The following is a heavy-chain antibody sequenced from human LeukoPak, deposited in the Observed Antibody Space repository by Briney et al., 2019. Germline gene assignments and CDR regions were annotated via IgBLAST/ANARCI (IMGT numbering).Heavy chain of an antibody. V-gene: IGHV1-18*01. CDR1: GYTFTSYV. J-gene: IGHJ4*02. CDR3: ARTTHYPNYYGSGSNFDY. D-gene: IGHD3-10*01. Sequence: GASVKVSCKASGYTFTSYVISWVRQAPGQGLEWMGWINAYHGNTNYAQKLQGRVTMTTDTSTSTAYMELRSLRSDDTAVYYCARTTHYPNYYGSGSNFDYWGQGTLVTVSS. CDR2: INAYHGNT.